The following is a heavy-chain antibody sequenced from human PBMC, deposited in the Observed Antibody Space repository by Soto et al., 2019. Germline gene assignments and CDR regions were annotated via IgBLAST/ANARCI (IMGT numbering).Heavy chain of an antibody. CDR1: GYTFTGYY. Sequence: GASVKVSWKASGYTFTGYYMHWVRQAPGQGLEWMGWINPNSGGTNYAQKFQGWVTMTRDTSISTAYMELSRLRSDDTAVYYCARGPYYDFWSGFTYYMDVWGKGTTVTVSS. D-gene: IGHD3-3*01. J-gene: IGHJ6*03. V-gene: IGHV1-2*04. CDR3: ARGPYYDFWSGFTYYMDV. CDR2: INPNSGGT.